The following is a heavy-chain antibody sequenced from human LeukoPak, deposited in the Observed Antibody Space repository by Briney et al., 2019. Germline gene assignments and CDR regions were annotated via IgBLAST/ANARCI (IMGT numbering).Heavy chain of an antibody. CDR2: ITGDGSST. CDR3: ARGPFYYDSSGYGH. V-gene: IGHV3-74*01. Sequence: GGSLRLSCAASGFTFSSYAMSWVRQAPGKGLVWVSRITGDGSSTSYADSVNGRFTISRDNAKNTLYLQMNSLRAEDTAVYYCARGPFYYDSSGYGHWGQGTLVTVSS. J-gene: IGHJ4*02. D-gene: IGHD3-22*01. CDR1: GFTFSSYA.